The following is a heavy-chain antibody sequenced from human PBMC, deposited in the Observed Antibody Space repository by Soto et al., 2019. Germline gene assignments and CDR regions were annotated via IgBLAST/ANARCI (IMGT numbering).Heavy chain of an antibody. CDR1: GYTFTSYY. D-gene: IGHD6-13*01. CDR3: ARDHERSSSWYFWFDP. CDR2: INPSGGST. V-gene: IGHV1-46*01. Sequence: GASVKVSCKASGYTFTSYYMHWVRQAPGQGLEWMGIINPSGGSTSYAQKFQGRVTMTRDTSTSTVYMELSSLRSEDTAVYYCARDHERSSSWYFWFDPWGQGTLVTVSS. J-gene: IGHJ5*02.